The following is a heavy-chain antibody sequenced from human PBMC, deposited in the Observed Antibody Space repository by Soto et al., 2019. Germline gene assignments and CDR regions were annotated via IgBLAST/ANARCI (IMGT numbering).Heavy chain of an antibody. J-gene: IGHJ4*02. CDR1: GGSFSGYY. CDR2: IIYSGST. Sequence: SETLSLTCAVYGGSFSGYYWSWIRQPPGKGLEWIGEIIYSGSTNYNPSLKSGVTISVDTSKNQFSLKLSSVTAADTAVYYCARQAKYYDALTGYYKTSNFDYWGQGNLVTVS. CDR3: ARQAKYYDALTGYYKTSNFDY. D-gene: IGHD3-9*01. V-gene: IGHV4-34*12.